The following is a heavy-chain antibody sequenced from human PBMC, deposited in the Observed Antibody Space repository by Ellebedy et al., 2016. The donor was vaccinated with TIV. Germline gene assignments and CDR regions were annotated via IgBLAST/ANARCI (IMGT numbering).Heavy chain of an antibody. J-gene: IGHJ4*02. V-gene: IGHV3-48*01. D-gene: IGHD3-10*01. CDR2: IDSSGVTV. CDR1: GFTFSGYS. Sequence: GESLKISCAASGFTFSGYSMNWVRQAPGKGLEWVSYIDSSGVTVFYADSVKGRFTISRDNAKNSLYLQMNSLRAEDTAVYYCASAMGRGSYWGQGTLVTVSS. CDR3: ASAMGRGSY.